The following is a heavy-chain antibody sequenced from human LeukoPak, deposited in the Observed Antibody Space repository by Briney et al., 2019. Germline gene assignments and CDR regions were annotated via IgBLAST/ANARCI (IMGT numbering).Heavy chain of an antibody. Sequence: AGSLRLSCAASGFTFSSYCMSWVRQAPGKGLEWVSSISGSGGTTYYADSVKGRFTISRDNSKNTLYLQMNSLRADDTAVYSCAKDPPTVMANAFHIWGQGTMVSVS. D-gene: IGHD5-18*01. CDR3: AKDPPTVMANAFHI. CDR2: ISGSGGTT. CDR1: GFTFSSYC. J-gene: IGHJ3*02. V-gene: IGHV3-23*01.